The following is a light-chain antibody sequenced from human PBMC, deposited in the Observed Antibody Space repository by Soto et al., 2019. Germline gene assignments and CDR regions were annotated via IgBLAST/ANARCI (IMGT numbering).Light chain of an antibody. J-gene: IGLJ1*01. V-gene: IGLV2-23*01. Sequence: QSVLTQPASVSGSPGQSITISCTGTSSDVGSYNLVSWYQQHPGKAPKLMIYEGSKRPSGVSDRFSGSKSGNTASLTISGLQAEDEADYYCCSYAGSGTPYVFGNGTKVT. CDR3: CSYAGSGTPYV. CDR2: EGS. CDR1: SSDVGSYNL.